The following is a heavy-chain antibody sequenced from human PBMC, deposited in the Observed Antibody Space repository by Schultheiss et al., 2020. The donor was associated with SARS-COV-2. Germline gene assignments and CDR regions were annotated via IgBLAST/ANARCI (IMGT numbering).Heavy chain of an antibody. J-gene: IGHJ4*02. CDR1: GGSFSGYY. CDR2: INHSGST. CDR3: ARSEEMEYYFDY. V-gene: IGHV4-34*01. D-gene: IGHD5-24*01. Sequence: SQTLSLTCAVYGGSFSGYYWSWIRQPPGKGLEWIGEINHSGSTNYNPSLKSRVTISVDTSKNQFSLKLSSVTAADTAVYYCARSEEMEYYFDYWGQGTLVTVSS.